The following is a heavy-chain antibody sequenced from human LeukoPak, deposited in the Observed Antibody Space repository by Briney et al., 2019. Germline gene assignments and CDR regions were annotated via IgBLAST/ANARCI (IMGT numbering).Heavy chain of an antibody. Sequence: ASVKVSCKASGYTFTGYYMHWVRQAPGQVLEWMGWINPNSGGTNYAQKFQGRVTMTRDTSISTAYMELSRLRSDDTAVYYRARERGDSSGWNPQNWFDPWGQGTLVTVSS. V-gene: IGHV1-2*02. CDR1: GYTFTGYY. CDR2: INPNSGGT. CDR3: ARERGDSSGWNPQNWFDP. J-gene: IGHJ5*02. D-gene: IGHD6-19*01.